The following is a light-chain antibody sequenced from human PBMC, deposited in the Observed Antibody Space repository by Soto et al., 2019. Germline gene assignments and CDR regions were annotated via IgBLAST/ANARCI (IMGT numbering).Light chain of an antibody. CDR1: SSDVGIYNL. J-gene: IGLJ3*02. Sequence: SALTQPASVSGSPGQSITISCTGTSSDVGIYNLVSWYQQHPGKAPKLMIYEVSKRPSGVSNRFSGSKSGNTASLTISGLQAEDEGDYYCYSYAGSSTFVFGGGTKVTVL. CDR2: EVS. CDR3: YSYAGSSTFV. V-gene: IGLV2-23*02.